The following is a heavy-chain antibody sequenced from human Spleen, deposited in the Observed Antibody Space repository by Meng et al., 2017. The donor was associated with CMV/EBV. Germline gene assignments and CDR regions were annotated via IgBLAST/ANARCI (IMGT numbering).Heavy chain of an antibody. CDR1: GFTFSRYR. CDR2: ISSSSNSI. D-gene: IGHD1-26*01. V-gene: IGHV3-21*01. CDR3: ARFLSLGYLDY. J-gene: IGHJ4*02. Sequence: SCAASGFTFSRYRMNWVRQAPGKGLEWVSSISSSSNSIYYRDSVKGRFTISRDNAKNSLYLQMNSLRAEDTAVYYCARFLSLGYLDYWGQGTLVTVSS.